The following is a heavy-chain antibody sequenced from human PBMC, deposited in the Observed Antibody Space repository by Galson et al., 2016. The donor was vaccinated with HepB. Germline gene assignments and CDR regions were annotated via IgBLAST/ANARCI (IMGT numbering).Heavy chain of an antibody. CDR3: ARDRSDYYGSGRRRLDY. D-gene: IGHD3-10*01. V-gene: IGHV4-61*01. CDR1: GGSVSSGSEH. Sequence: ETLSLTCTVSGGSVSSGSEHWSWIRQPPGKGLEWIGNIYYSGSTNYNPSLKSRVTISIDTSKNQFSLKLSSLTAADTAWYYCARDRSDYYGSGRRRLDYWGQGTTVTVSS. CDR2: IYYSGST. J-gene: IGHJ4*02.